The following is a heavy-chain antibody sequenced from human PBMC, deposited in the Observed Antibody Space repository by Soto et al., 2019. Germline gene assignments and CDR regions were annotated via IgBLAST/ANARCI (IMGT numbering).Heavy chain of an antibody. CDR1: GFTFSSYA. J-gene: IGHJ4*02. V-gene: IGHV3-23*01. CDR3: AKATRHYYDSSDYFFDY. Sequence: PGGSLRLSCAASGFTFSSYAMSWVRQAPGKGLEWVSAISGSGGSTYYADSVKGRFTISRDNSKNTLYLQMNSLRAEDTAVYYCAKATRHYYDSSDYFFDYWGQGTLVTVSS. D-gene: IGHD3-22*01. CDR2: ISGSGGST.